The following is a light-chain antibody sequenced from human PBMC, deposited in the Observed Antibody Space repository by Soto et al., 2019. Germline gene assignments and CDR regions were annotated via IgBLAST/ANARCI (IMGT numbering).Light chain of an antibody. V-gene: IGKV1-5*01. CDR1: QSISSW. J-gene: IGKJ5*01. CDR3: QQYKSYPT. CDR2: DAS. Sequence: DIQMTQSPSTLSASVGDRVTITCRASQSISSWLAWYQQKPGKAPKLLIYDASSLESGVPSRFSGSGSGTGFTVTISSLERDDLGTYYGQQYKSYPTFGQGARREI.